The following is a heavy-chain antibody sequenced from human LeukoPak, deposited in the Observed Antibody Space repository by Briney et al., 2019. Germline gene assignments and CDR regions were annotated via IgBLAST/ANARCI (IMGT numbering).Heavy chain of an antibody. J-gene: IGHJ6*02. CDR1: GGSISSDY. CDR2: MFYTGST. CDR3: ARVSDVYGMDV. V-gene: IGHV4-59*01. Sequence: SETLSLTCSVSGGSISSDYWAWIRQPPGKGLDWVGYMFYTGSTNYNPSLKSRVTISLATSKKQFSLKLSSVTAADTAVYYCARVSDVYGMDVWGRGTTVAVSS.